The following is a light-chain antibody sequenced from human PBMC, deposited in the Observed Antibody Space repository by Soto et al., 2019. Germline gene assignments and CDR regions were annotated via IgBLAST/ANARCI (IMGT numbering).Light chain of an antibody. V-gene: IGLV2-18*01. J-gene: IGLJ3*02. CDR1: SSDITTYNR. Sequence: QSALTQPPSVSGSPGQSVTNSCTGTSSDITTYNRVSWYQQPPGTAPKLVIYEVTYRPSGVPDRFSGSKSGTSASLTISGLRSEDEANYYCAAWDDGLSGPVFGGGTKLTVL. CDR2: EVT. CDR3: AAWDDGLSGPV.